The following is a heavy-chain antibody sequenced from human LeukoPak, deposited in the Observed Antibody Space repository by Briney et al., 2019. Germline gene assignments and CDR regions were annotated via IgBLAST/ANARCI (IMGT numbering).Heavy chain of an antibody. V-gene: IGHV1-69*01. J-gene: IGHJ3*02. CDR2: IIPIFGTA. CDR3: ARSSNTPTYYYDSSGYHDAFDI. Sequence: ASVKVSCKASGGTFSSYAISWVRQAPGQGLEWMGGIIPIFGTANYAQKFQGRVTITADESTSTAYMELSSLRSEDTAVYYCARSSNTPTYYYDSSGYHDAFDIWGQGTMVTVSS. D-gene: IGHD3-22*01. CDR1: GGTFSSYA.